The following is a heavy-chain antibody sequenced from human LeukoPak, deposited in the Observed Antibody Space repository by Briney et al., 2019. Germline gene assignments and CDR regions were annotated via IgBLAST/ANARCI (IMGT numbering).Heavy chain of an antibody. V-gene: IGHV3-7*01. Sequence: GGFLRLSCAASRFTFSSYWMSWVRQAPGKGLEWVANIKPDGSEKYYVDSVKGRFTISRDNAKNSLHLQMNSLRAEDTAMYYCARGSSSLWFGESYYFGYWGQGTLVTVSS. J-gene: IGHJ4*02. CDR1: RFTFSSYW. CDR3: ARGSSSLWFGESYYFGY. CDR2: IKPDGSEK. D-gene: IGHD3-10*01.